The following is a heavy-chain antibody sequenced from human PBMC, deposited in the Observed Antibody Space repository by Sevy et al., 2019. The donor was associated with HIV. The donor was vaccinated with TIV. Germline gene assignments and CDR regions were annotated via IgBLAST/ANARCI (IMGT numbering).Heavy chain of an antibody. J-gene: IGHJ4*02. CDR2: ISYEGSNK. Sequence: GGSLRLSCAASGFTFSRYGMHWVRQPPGKGLEWVAAISYEGSNKYYADLVKGRFTISRDNSKNNLYLQMNSLRAVDTAVYYCARITGWRFDYWGQGTLVTVSS. D-gene: IGHD6-19*01. V-gene: IGHV3-30*03. CDR1: GFTFSRYG. CDR3: ARITGWRFDY.